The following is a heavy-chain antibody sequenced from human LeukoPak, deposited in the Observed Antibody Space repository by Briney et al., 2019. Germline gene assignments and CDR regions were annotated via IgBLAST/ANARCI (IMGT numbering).Heavy chain of an antibody. J-gene: IGHJ4*02. D-gene: IGHD1-26*01. CDR2: INHSGST. CDR1: GGSFSGYY. CDR3: ARVGQPELKYFDY. V-gene: IGHV4-34*01. Sequence: SETLSLTCAVYGGSFSGYYWSWIRQPPGKGLEWIGEINHSGSTNYNPSLKSRVTISVDTSKNQFSLKLSSVTAADTAVYYCARVGQPELKYFDYWGQGTLVTVSS.